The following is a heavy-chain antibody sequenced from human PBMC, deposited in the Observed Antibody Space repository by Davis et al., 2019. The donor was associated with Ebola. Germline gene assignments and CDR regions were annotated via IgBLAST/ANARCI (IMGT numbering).Heavy chain of an antibody. V-gene: IGHV5-51*01. CDR2: ISPGGSEN. Sequence: PGGSLRLSCKGSGNSFTNYWIAWVRQKPGKGLEWVGNISPGGSENKYTPSFQGHVTLSADKSIGTAYLQWSSLKASDTAMYYCARAPTIATRPDGFDMWGQGTMVTVSS. D-gene: IGHD6-6*01. CDR1: GNSFTNYW. J-gene: IGHJ3*02. CDR3: ARAPTIATRPDGFDM.